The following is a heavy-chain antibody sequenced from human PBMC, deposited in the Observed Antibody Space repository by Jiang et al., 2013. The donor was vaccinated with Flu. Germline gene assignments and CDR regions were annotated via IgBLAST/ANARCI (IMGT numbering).Heavy chain of an antibody. D-gene: IGHD3-10*01. CDR1: GYTFTGYY. Sequence: GAEVKKPGASVKVSCKASGYTFTGYYMHWVRQAPGQGLEWMGWINPNSGGTNYAQKFQGRVTMTRDTSISTAYMELSRLRSDDTAVYYCARDQFGVSDRSRAGNGMDVWGQGTTVTVSS. V-gene: IGHV1-2*02. CDR3: ARDQFGVSDRSRAGNGMDV. CDR2: INPNSGGT. J-gene: IGHJ6*02.